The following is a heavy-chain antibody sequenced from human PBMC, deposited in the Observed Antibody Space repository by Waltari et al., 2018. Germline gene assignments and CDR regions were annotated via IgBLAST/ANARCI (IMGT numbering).Heavy chain of an antibody. Sequence: QVQLVQSGAEVKKPGASVKVSCKASGYTFTGYFIHWVRPAPGQGLEWMGWSDPDNGGTYYSQNVQGRVTITRDTSISTAYLDLSSLRSDDTAVYYCAREPGHSASFDYWGQGTLVTVSA. J-gene: IGHJ4*02. CDR3: AREPGHSASFDY. CDR2: SDPDNGGT. V-gene: IGHV1-2*02. D-gene: IGHD2-15*01. CDR1: GYTFTGYF.